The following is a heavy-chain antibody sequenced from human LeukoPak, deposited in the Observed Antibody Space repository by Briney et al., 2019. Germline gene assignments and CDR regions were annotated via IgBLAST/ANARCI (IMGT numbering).Heavy chain of an antibody. D-gene: IGHD3-22*01. CDR3: ARDYYDSRLFDY. Sequence: PSETLSLTCTVSGDSISSSNSYWGWIRQPPGKGLEWIGTIYHTGSTYYNPSLKSRVTISVDTSKNQFSLNLSSVTAADTAVYYCARDYYDSRLFDYWGQGTLVTVSS. V-gene: IGHV4-39*02. J-gene: IGHJ4*02. CDR1: GDSISSSNSY. CDR2: IYHTGST.